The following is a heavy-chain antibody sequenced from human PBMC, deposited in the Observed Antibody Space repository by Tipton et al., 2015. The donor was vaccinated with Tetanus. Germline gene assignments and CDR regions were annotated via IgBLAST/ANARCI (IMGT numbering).Heavy chain of an antibody. CDR1: GYTFSNYG. Sequence: QVQLVQSGAEVKKPGASVKVSCKTSGYTFSNYGVSWVRQAPGRGLEWMGWISAYNGDTNTAQNLQGRVTMTTDTSTSTAYMEVSRLRSDDTAIYYCARGMDYDSNGIDDFWGQGTLVTVSS. CDR3: ARGMDYDSNGIDDF. V-gene: IGHV1-18*01. D-gene: IGHD3-22*01. J-gene: IGHJ4*02. CDR2: ISAYNGDT.